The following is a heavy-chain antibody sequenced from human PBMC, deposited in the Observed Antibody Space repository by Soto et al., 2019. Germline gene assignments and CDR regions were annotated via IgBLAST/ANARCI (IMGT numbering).Heavy chain of an antibody. J-gene: IGHJ6*02. CDR3: AKANNYDILTVNYGLDG. CDR2: VSVSGAST. Sequence: QPGGSLRLSCAASGINNRRYAMTWVRQAHGKGLEWVSGVSVSGASTYYADCVKGRFTISRDNSKNTVYLQMNSLRANDTAVYFCAKANNYDILTVNYGLDGWGQGTTVTVSS. V-gene: IGHV3-23*01. D-gene: IGHD3-9*01. CDR1: GINNRRYA.